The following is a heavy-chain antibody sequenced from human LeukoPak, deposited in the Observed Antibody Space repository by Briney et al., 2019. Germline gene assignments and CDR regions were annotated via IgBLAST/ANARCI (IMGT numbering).Heavy chain of an antibody. Sequence: PGGSLRLSCAASGFTFSRHWMSWVRQAQGQGQERVADIKEDGSEKYYVDSVKGRFPVSRDNPKHSLYLQMNSLRAEDTALYHCARHGNYNFDYWGQGTLVTVSS. J-gene: IGHJ4*02. CDR3: ARHGNYNFDY. CDR2: IKEDGSEK. V-gene: IGHV3-7*05. D-gene: IGHD5-24*01. CDR1: GFTFSRHW.